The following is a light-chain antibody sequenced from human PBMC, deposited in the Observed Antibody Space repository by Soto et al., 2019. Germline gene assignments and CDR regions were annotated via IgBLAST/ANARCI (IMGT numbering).Light chain of an antibody. Sequence: EIVMTQSPGTVSVFPGETVTLSCRASQSVSCYLDWFHQKPGQAPRLVLLRIFTRAIGVPARFSGSGSETEFTLPISGRQSEDSGVYYCLQHYYWPWTFGQGTKVEIK. V-gene: IGKV3-15*01. CDR2: RIF. J-gene: IGKJ1*01. CDR1: QSVSCY. CDR3: LQHYYWPWT.